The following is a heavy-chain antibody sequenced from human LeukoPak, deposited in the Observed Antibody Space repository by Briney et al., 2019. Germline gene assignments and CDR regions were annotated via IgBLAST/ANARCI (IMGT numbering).Heavy chain of an antibody. CDR3: ARSDCSSTSCYDQYYFDY. J-gene: IGHJ4*02. D-gene: IGHD2-2*01. CDR1: GGTFSSYT. V-gene: IGHV1-69*02. CDR2: IIPILGIA. Sequence: SVKVSCKASGGTFSSYTISWVRQAPGQGLEWMGRIIPILGIANYAQKFQGRVTITADKSTSTAYMELSSLRSEDMAVYYCARSDCSSTSCYDQYYFDYWGQGTLVTVSA.